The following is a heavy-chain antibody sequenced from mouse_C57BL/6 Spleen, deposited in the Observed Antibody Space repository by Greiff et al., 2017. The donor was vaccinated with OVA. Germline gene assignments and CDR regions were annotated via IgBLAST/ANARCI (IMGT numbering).Heavy chain of an antibody. CDR2: INPNNGGT. CDR3: ARNPLFITTVVPYAMDY. J-gene: IGHJ4*01. D-gene: IGHD1-1*01. CDR1: GYTFTDYN. Sequence: VQLQQSGPELVKPGASVKMSCKASGYTFTDYNMHWVKQSHGKSLEWIGYINPNNGGTSYNQKFKGKATLTVNKSSSTAYMELRRLTSADSAVYYCARNPLFITTVVPYAMDYWGQGTSVTVSS. V-gene: IGHV1-22*01.